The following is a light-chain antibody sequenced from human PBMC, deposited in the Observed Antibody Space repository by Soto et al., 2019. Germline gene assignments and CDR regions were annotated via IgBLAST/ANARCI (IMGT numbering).Light chain of an antibody. V-gene: IGKV3-11*01. CDR2: DAS. Sequence: EIVLTQPPATLSLSPGERATLSCRASQSVSTYLAWYQQKPGQAPRLLIYDASNRATGIPARFSGSGSGTDFTLTISSLEPEDFAVYYCQQGSNWPPGLTFGGGSKVEIK. CDR3: QQGSNWPPGLT. J-gene: IGKJ4*01. CDR1: QSVSTY.